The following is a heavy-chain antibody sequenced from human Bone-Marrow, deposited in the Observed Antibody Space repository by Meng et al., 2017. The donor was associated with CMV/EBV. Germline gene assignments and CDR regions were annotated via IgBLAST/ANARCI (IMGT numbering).Heavy chain of an antibody. V-gene: IGHV1-18*01. Sequence: ASVKVSCKASGYTFTSYGISWVRQAPGQGLEWVGWISAFNGNTNYAQKFQGRVTMTTDTSTSTAYMELRSLRSDHTAVYYCARGGWEGYGGNPFGYWGQGTLVTVSS. D-gene: IGHD4-23*01. CDR2: ISAFNGNT. J-gene: IGHJ4*02. CDR1: GYTFTSYG. CDR3: ARGGWEGYGGNPFGY.